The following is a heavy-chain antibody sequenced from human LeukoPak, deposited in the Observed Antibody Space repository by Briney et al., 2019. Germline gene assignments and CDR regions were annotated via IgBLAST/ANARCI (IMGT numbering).Heavy chain of an antibody. Sequence: SETLSLTCAVYGGSFSGYYWSWIRQPPGKGLEWIGEINHSGSTNYNPSLKSRVTISVDKSNNQFSLNLSSVTAADTAVYYCARGIAAAGLPYFDYWGQGTLVTVSS. V-gene: IGHV4-34*01. D-gene: IGHD6-13*01. CDR2: INHSGST. J-gene: IGHJ4*02. CDR3: ARGIAAAGLPYFDY. CDR1: GGSFSGYY.